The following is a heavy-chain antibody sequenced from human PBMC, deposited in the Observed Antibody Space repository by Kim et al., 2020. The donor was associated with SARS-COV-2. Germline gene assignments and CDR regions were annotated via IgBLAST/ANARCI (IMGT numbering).Heavy chain of an antibody. CDR1: GFTFDDYA. V-gene: IGHV3-9*01. J-gene: IGHJ5*02. CDR2: ISYNSGSV. Sequence: GGSLRLSCAASGFTFDDYAMHWVRQAPGKGPEWVSGISYNSGSVVYADSVQGRFTISRDNAKNSLYLQMNSLSFEDTTLYYCAKDFGYYGSWSYWFDQWGQGTLVTVSS. CDR3: AKDFGYYGSWSYWFDQ. D-gene: IGHD3-10*01.